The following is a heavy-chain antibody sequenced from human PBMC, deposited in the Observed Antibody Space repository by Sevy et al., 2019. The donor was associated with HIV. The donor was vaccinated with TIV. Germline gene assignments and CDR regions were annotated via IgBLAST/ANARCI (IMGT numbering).Heavy chain of an antibody. CDR1: GYTFTSYD. D-gene: IGHD4-17*01. Sequence: ASVKVSCKASGYTFTSYDINWVRQATGQGLEWMGWMNPNSGNTGYAQKFKGRVTITRNTSISTAYLELSSLRSEDTAVYYCASGPTRGAEYFQHWGQGTLVTVSS. V-gene: IGHV1-8*03. CDR3: ASGPTRGAEYFQH. J-gene: IGHJ1*01. CDR2: MNPNSGNT.